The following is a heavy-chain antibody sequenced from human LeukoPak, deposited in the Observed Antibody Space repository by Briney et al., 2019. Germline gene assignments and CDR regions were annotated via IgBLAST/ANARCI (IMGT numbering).Heavy chain of an antibody. CDR1: GETFSAYW. CDR3: ARGREGMGSTSYYSSNWFDP. D-gene: IGHD2-2*01. J-gene: IGHJ5*02. V-gene: IGHV4-34*01. Sequence: SETLSLTCGVHGETFSAYWWTWIRQSPGKGLEWIGQINHSGSTDYTPSLKGRVTISADTSKKEFSLRLTSVTAADTAVYYCARGREGMGSTSYYSSNWFDPWGQGTLVSVSS. CDR2: INHSGST.